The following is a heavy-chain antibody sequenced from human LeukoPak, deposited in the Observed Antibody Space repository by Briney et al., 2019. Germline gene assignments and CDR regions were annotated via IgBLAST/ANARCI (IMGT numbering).Heavy chain of an antibody. D-gene: IGHD6-6*01. J-gene: IGHJ4*02. Sequence: SQTLSLTCAISGDSVSSKSVAWNWIRQSPSRGLEWLGRTYYRSKFYNDYAVSVKSRITINPDTSKNQFSLQLNSVTPEDTAVYYCARAGIAARLWYFDYWGQGTLVTVSS. CDR2: TYYRSKFYN. CDR3: ARAGIAARLWYFDY. CDR1: GDSVSSKSVA. V-gene: IGHV6-1*01.